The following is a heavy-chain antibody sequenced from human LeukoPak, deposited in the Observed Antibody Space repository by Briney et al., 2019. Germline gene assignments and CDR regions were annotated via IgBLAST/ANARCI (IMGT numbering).Heavy chain of an antibody. CDR2: ITGSGGGT. V-gene: IGHV3-23*01. CDR3: VKGFVHPTYYFEY. J-gene: IGHJ4*02. Sequence: PGGSLRLSCAASGFTFSSYAMSWVRQAPGKGLEWVSSITGSGGGTYYADSVRGRFTISRDNSKNTLYLQMNSLRAEDTAVYFCVKGFVHPTYYFEYWGQGTLVTVSS. CDR1: GFTFSSYA. D-gene: IGHD3-10*01.